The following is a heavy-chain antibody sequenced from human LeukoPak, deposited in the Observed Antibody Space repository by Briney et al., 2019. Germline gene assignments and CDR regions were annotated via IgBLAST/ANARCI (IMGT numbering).Heavy chain of an antibody. CDR3: AREGRSSSWYV. J-gene: IGHJ4*02. V-gene: IGHV4-59*01. D-gene: IGHD6-13*01. Sequence: VXXGSXXXXYWGXVRXPPXXXXEWIGYIFHSGSTNSNPSLKSRVTISVDTSKNQFSLKLSSVTAADTAVYYCAREGRSSSWYVWGQGTLVTVSS. CDR1: XGSXXXXY. CDR2: IFHSGST.